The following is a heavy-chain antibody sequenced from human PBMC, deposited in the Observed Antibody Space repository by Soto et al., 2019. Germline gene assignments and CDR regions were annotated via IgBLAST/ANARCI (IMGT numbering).Heavy chain of an antibody. CDR3: VREETRTVAGRISGWFGP. J-gene: IGHJ5*02. D-gene: IGHD6-19*01. CDR1: GFTFSSSW. V-gene: IGHV3-74*01. Sequence: GGSLRLSCAASGFTFSSSWLHWVRQAPGKGLVWVSRINSDGSITSYVDSVKGRFTISRDNAKNTVYLQMNSLRAEDTAVYYCVREETRTVAGRISGWFGPWGQGTQVTVSS. CDR2: INSDGSIT.